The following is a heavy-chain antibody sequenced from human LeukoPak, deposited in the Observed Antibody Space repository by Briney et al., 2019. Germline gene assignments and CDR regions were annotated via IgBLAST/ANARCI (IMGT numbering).Heavy chain of an antibody. CDR3: ARDRLGGSYSGFDY. CDR2: IIPIFGTA. Sequence: SVKLSCKASGGTFSSYAISWVRQAPGQGLEWMGGIIPIFGTANYAQKFQGRVTITADESTSTAYMELSSLRAEDTAVYYCARDRLGGSYSGFDYWGQGTLVTVSS. D-gene: IGHD1-26*01. CDR1: GGTFSSYA. J-gene: IGHJ4*02. V-gene: IGHV1-69*13.